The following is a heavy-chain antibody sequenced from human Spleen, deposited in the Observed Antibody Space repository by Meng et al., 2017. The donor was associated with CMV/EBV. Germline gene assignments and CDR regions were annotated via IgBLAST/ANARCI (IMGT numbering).Heavy chain of an antibody. CDR3: ARDRVAKTGSMDV. D-gene: IGHD3-9*01. J-gene: IGHJ6*02. V-gene: IGHV4-61*01. CDR1: GGSVSSGSYY. CDR2: IYYSGST. Sequence: SETLSLTCTVSGGSVSSGSYYWSWIRQPPGKGLEWIGYIYYSGSTNYNPSLKSRVTISVDTSKNQFSLKLSSVTAADTAMYYCARDRVAKTGSMDVWGQGTTVTVSS.